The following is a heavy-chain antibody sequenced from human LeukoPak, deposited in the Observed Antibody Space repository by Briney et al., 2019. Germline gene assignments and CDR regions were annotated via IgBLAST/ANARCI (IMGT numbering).Heavy chain of an antibody. CDR3: AREATATDAFDI. Sequence: ASVKVSCKASGYTFTSYGISWVRQAPGQGLECMGWISAYNGNTNYAQKLQGRVTMTTDTSTSTAYMELRSLRSDDTAVYYCAREATATDAFDIWGQGTMVTVSS. J-gene: IGHJ3*02. V-gene: IGHV1-18*01. CDR2: ISAYNGNT. CDR1: GYTFTSYG.